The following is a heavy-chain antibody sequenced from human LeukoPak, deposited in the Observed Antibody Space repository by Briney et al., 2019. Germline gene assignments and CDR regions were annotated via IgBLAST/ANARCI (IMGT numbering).Heavy chain of an antibody. CDR1: GFTFSSYS. CDR3: ARISGYYLFDY. CDR2: ISSSSSYI. Sequence: GGSLRLSCAASGFTFSSYSMNWVRQAPGKGLEWVSSISSSSSYIYYANSVKGRFTISRDNAKNSQYLQMNSLRAEDTAVYYCARISGYYLFDYWGQGTLVTVSS. V-gene: IGHV3-21*01. D-gene: IGHD3-22*01. J-gene: IGHJ4*02.